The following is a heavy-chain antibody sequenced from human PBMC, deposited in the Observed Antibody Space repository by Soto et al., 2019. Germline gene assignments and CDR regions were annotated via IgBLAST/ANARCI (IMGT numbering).Heavy chain of an antibody. Sequence: GGSLRLSCAASGFTFSNAWMSWVRQAPGKGLEWVGRIKSKTDGGTTDYAAPVKGRFTISRDDSKNTLYLQMNSLKTEDTAVYYCTTPIVVVPAGYYYYMDVWGKGTTVTVSS. J-gene: IGHJ6*03. V-gene: IGHV3-15*01. D-gene: IGHD2-2*01. CDR1: GFTFSNAW. CDR3: TTPIVVVPAGYYYYMDV. CDR2: IKSKTDGGTT.